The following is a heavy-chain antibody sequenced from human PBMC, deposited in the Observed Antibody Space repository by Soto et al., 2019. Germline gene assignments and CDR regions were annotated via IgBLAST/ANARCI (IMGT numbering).Heavy chain of an antibody. D-gene: IGHD2-15*01. CDR1: GFTFSSYS. Sequence: EVQLVESGGGLVKPGGSLRLSCAASGFTFSSYSMNWVRQAPGKGLEWVSSISSSSSYIYYADSVKGRFTISRDNAKNSLYLQMNSLRAEDTAVYYCAREVVVVVAAPEFDYWGQGTLVTVSS. CDR2: ISSSSSYI. CDR3: AREVVVVVAAPEFDY. V-gene: IGHV3-21*01. J-gene: IGHJ4*02.